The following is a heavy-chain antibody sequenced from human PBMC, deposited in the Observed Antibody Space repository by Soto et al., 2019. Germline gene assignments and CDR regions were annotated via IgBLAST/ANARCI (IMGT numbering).Heavy chain of an antibody. D-gene: IGHD2-21*02. J-gene: IGHJ4*02. CDR3: ARGAPIVVVTALDY. Sequence: PXXTLSLACAAYGASFNRYYWRWIPQPPGKGLEWIGEINHSGSTNYNPSLKSRVTIAVDTSKNQFSLKLSSVTDADTAVYYCARGAPIVVVTALDYWGQGTLVTVSS. CDR2: INHSGST. V-gene: IGHV4-34*01. CDR1: GASFNRYY.